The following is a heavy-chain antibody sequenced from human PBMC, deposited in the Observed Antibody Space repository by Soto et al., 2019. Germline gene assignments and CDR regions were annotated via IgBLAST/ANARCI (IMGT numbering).Heavy chain of an antibody. D-gene: IGHD1-1*01. CDR2: ISYDGSNK. J-gene: IGHJ4*02. V-gene: IGHV3-30-3*01. CDR3: ARDRSDWKRSYYFDY. Sequence: QVQLVESGGGVVQPGRSLRLSCAASGFTFSSYAMHWVRQAPGKGLEWVAVISYDGSNKYYADSVKGRFTISRDNSKNTLYLQMTSLRAEDTAVYYCARDRSDWKRSYYFDYWGQGTLVTVSS. CDR1: GFTFSSYA.